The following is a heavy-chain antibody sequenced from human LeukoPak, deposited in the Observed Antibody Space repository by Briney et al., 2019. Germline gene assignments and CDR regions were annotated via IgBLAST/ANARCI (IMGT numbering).Heavy chain of an antibody. CDR2: IYPGDSDT. CDR1: GYSFTSYW. D-gene: IGHD6-13*01. CDR3: ARSSAAGMNPRIFDY. Sequence: GESPKISCKCSGYSFTSYWIGWVRQMPGKGLEWMGIIYPGDSDTRYSPSFQGQVTILADKSISTAYLQWSSLKASDTAMYYCARSSAAGMNPRIFDYWGQGTLVTVSS. V-gene: IGHV5-51*01. J-gene: IGHJ4*02.